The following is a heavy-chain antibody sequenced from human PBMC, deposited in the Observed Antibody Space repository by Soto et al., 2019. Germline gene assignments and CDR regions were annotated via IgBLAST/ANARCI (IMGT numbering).Heavy chain of an antibody. V-gene: IGHV3-9*01. CDR1: GFTFDDYA. CDR3: AKDASGFYYYYYGMDV. Sequence: TGGSLRLSCAASGFTFDDYAMHWVRQAPGKGLEWVSGISWNSGSIGYADSVKGRFTISRDNAKNSLYLQMNSLRAEDTALYYCAKDASGFYYYYYGMDVWGQGTTVTVSS. CDR2: ISWNSGSI. J-gene: IGHJ6*02. D-gene: IGHD6-25*01.